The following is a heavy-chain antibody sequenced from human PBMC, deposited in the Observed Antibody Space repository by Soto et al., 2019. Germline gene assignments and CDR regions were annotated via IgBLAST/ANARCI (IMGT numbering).Heavy chain of an antibody. CDR1: GGSINNYF. CDR3: SRNNWYFDL. V-gene: IGHV4-59*01. CDR2: IYYSGST. Sequence: QVQLQESGPGLVKPSETLSLTCSVSGGSINNYFWSWIRQPPGKGLEWIGFIYYSGSTNYNPSLRRRVTISVATSKNQFSLKLRSVTAADTAVYYCSRNNWYFDLWGRGTLVTVSS. J-gene: IGHJ2*01.